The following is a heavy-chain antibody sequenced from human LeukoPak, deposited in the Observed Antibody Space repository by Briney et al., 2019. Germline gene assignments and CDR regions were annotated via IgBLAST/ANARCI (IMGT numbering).Heavy chain of an antibody. CDR3: GKEMATTYYFDY. CDR2: ISNSGTSI. CDR1: GFTFSDSY. Sequence: GGSLRLSCAASGFTFSDSYMTWIRQAPGKGLEWVSYISNSGTSIFYADSVKGRFTTSRDNAKSSLYLQMNSLSAEDTAVYYCGKEMATTYYFDYWGQGTLVTVSS. D-gene: IGHD5-24*01. J-gene: IGHJ4*02. V-gene: IGHV3-11*04.